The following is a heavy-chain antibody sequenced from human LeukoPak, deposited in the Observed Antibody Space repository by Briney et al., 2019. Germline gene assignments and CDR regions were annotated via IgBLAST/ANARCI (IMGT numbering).Heavy chain of an antibody. CDR1: GGSINSSTYY. V-gene: IGHV4-39*01. Sequence: SETLSLTCTVSGGSINSSTYYWGCLRQPPGKGLEWIGTIYYSGSTYYNPSLKSRVTMSVDTSKNQFSLKLSSVTAADTAVYYCARGWYRAFDIWGQGTMVTVSS. CDR3: ARGWYRAFDI. J-gene: IGHJ3*02. D-gene: IGHD6-19*01. CDR2: IYYSGST.